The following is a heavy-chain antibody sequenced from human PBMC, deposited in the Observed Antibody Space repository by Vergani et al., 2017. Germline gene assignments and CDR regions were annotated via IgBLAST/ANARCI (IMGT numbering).Heavy chain of an antibody. CDR2: INTNTGNP. Sequence: QVQLVQSGAEVKKPGSSVKVSCKASGGTFSSYAICWVRQAPGQGLEWMGWINTNTGNPTYAQGFTGRFVFSLDTSVSTAYLQISSLKAEDTAVYYCARGARGYYYYGMDVWGQGTTVTVSS. CDR1: GGTFSSYA. J-gene: IGHJ6*02. V-gene: IGHV7-4-1*02. CDR3: ARGARGYYYYGMDV.